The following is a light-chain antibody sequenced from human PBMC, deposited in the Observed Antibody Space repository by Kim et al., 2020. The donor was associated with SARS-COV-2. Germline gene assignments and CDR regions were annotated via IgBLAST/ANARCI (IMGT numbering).Light chain of an antibody. J-gene: IGKJ4*01. V-gene: IGKV1D-16*01. CDR1: QDISSW. CDR2: AAS. Sequence: AFVGDSVTITCRASQDISSWLAWYQQKPGTSPKSLIYAASTLQSGVPSRFSGSGSGTEFSLTITSLQPEDFATYYCQQYKSYPLTFGGGTKVDIK. CDR3: QQYKSYPLT.